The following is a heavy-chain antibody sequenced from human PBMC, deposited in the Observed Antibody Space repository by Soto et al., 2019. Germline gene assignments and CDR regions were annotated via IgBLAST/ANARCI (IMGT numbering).Heavy chain of an antibody. J-gene: IGHJ4*02. CDR1: GFTFSSYA. CDR2: ISGSGGST. D-gene: IGHD6-13*01. CDR3: AKAAGYSSSSRRVTFDY. V-gene: IGHV3-23*01. Sequence: GGSLRLSCAASGFTFSSYAMSWVRQAPGKGLEWVSAISGSGGSTYYADSVKGRFTISRDNSKNTLYLQMNSLRAEDTAVYYCAKAAGYSSSSRRVTFDYWGQGTLVTLSS.